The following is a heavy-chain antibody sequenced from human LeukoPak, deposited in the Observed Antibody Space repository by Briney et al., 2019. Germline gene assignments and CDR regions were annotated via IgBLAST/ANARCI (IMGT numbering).Heavy chain of an antibody. CDR2: INTNTGNP. D-gene: IGHD5-12*01. Sequence: GASVKVSCKASGGTFSSYAISWVRQAPGQGLEWMGWINTNTGNPTYAQGFTGRFVLSLDTSVSTAYLQISSLKAEDTAVYYCARVNRRKSGYDMGYWGQGTLVTVSS. V-gene: IGHV7-4-1*02. CDR3: ARVNRRKSGYDMGY. CDR1: GGTFSSYA. J-gene: IGHJ4*02.